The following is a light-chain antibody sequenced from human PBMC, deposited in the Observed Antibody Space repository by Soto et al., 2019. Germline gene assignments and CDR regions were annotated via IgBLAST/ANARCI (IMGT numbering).Light chain of an antibody. CDR1: QSVSSRN. J-gene: IGKJ2*01. V-gene: IGKV3-20*01. CDR2: GAF. CDR3: QLYGDSPPAYT. Sequence: EIVLTQSPGTLSLFPGERATLSCRASQSVSSRNLAWYRQKPGQAPSLLIYGAFNRATGIPDRFSGSGSATDFTLTISRLEPADFALAYCQLYGDSPPAYTFGQGTKLDIK.